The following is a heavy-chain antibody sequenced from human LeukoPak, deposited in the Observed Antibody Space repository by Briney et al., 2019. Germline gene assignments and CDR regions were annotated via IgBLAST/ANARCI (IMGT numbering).Heavy chain of an antibody. CDR2: INSDGRDK. CDR1: GFTFRDYW. CDR3: ARDPLDVGPTDY. V-gene: IGHV3-74*01. J-gene: IGHJ4*02. Sequence: PGGSLRLSCSGSGFTFRDYWMHWVRQAPGEGLVWVSVINSDGRDKRYADSVKGRFTISRDNANNMLYLQMNSLRVNDTAVYYCARDPLDVGPTDYWGQGTLDTVSS. D-gene: IGHD1-26*01.